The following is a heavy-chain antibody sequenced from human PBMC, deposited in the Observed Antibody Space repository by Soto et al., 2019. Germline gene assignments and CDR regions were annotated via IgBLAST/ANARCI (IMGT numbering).Heavy chain of an antibody. CDR2: ISYDGSNK. J-gene: IGHJ3*02. V-gene: IGHV3-30-3*01. CDR1: GFTFSSYA. CDR3: ARDNGVGWEPRNAFDI. Sequence: QVQLVESGGGVVQPGRSLRLSCAASGFTFSSYAMHWVRQAPGKGLEWVAVISYDGSNKYYADSVKGRFTISRDNSKNTLYLQKNSMRAEDTDVYYCARDNGVGWEPRNAFDIWGQGTMVTVSS. D-gene: IGHD1-26*01.